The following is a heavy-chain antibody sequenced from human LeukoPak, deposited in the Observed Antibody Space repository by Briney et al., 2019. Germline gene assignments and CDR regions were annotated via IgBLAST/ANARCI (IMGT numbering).Heavy chain of an antibody. CDR1: GESFSGYD. Sequence: PSETLSLTCAVYGESFSGYDWTWIRQPPGKGLEWIGSIYYSGSTYYNPSLKSRVTISVDTSKNQFSLKLSSVTAADTAVYYCARVRGDYVWGSYRSFDYWGQGTLVTVSS. J-gene: IGHJ4*02. CDR3: ARVRGDYVWGSYRSFDY. D-gene: IGHD3-16*02. CDR2: IYYSGST. V-gene: IGHV4-34*01.